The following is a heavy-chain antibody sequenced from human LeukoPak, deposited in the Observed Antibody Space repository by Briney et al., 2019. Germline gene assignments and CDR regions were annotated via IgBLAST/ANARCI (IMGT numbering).Heavy chain of an antibody. Sequence: GGSLRLSCAASGFTFSSYWMNWVRQAPGKGLEWVANIKQDGSETYYVDSVKGRFTISRDNAKSSLYLQMNSLRAEDTAVYYCARDYEGVAKGAFDIWGQGTVVTVSS. CDR1: GFTFSSYW. V-gene: IGHV3-7*01. CDR3: ARDYEGVAKGAFDI. CDR2: IKQDGSET. D-gene: IGHD5-12*01. J-gene: IGHJ3*02.